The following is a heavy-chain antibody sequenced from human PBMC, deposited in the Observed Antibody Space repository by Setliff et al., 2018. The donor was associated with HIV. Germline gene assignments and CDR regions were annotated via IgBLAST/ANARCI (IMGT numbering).Heavy chain of an antibody. CDR1: GASFNDYY. CDR2: ISQSGSA. V-gene: IGHV4-34*01. Sequence: SETLSLTCAVYGASFNDYYWNWVRQPLGKGLEWIGEISQSGSAIYHPSLQSRVSMSVDTSKNQFSLKLKSVTAADTAMYYCASLRRSNLFPWFGPWGQGTLVTVSS. J-gene: IGHJ5*02. CDR3: ASLRRSNLFPWFGP. D-gene: IGHD6-13*01.